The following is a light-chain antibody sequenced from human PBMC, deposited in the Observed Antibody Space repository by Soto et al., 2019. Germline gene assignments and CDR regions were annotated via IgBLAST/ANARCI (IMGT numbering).Light chain of an antibody. CDR3: QQRRNLPYT. J-gene: IGKJ2*01. Sequence: ETLLTQSPGTLSLSPGERATLSCRASQSVSNSLAWFQQKPGQAPRLLIFDTPTRAPGTPARFSGSGSVTDFTLTISSLEPEDFAVYYCQQRRNLPYTFGQGTKLEIK. CDR2: DTP. V-gene: IGKV3-11*01. CDR1: QSVSNS.